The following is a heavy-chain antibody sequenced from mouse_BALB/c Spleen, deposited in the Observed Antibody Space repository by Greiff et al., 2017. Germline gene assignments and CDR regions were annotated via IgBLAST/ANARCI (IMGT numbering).Heavy chain of an antibody. D-gene: IGHD3-1*01. CDR2: IWGDGST. CDR1: GFSLTGYG. Sequence: QVQLKESGPGLVAPSQSLSITCTVSGFSLTGYGVNWVRQPPGKGLEWLGMIWGDGSTDYNSALKSRLSISKDNSKSQVFLKMNSLQTDDTARYYCARQLGLLAMDYWGQGTSVTVSS. J-gene: IGHJ4*01. V-gene: IGHV2-6-7*01. CDR3: ARQLGLLAMDY.